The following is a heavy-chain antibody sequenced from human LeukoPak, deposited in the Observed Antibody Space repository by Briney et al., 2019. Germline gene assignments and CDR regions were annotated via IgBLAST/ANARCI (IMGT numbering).Heavy chain of an antibody. J-gene: IGHJ2*01. V-gene: IGHV1-18*01. CDR3: ARVRFPLWYFDL. CDR1: GYTFTNYG. CDR2: ISTYNGHT. Sequence: GASVKVSCKASGYTFTNYGISWVRQAPGHGLEWMGWISTYNGHTNYAHKLQGRVTMTTDTSTSTAYMDLRSLRTDDTAVYYCARVRFPLWYFDLWGRGTLLTVSS.